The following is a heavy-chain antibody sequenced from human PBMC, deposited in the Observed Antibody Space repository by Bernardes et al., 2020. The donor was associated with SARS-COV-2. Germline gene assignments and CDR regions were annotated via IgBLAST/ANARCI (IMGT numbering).Heavy chain of an antibody. V-gene: IGHV5-51*01. Sequence: GEFLKISCKGSGYSFTSYWNGWVRQMPGKGLEWSGIIYPGDSHTRYSPSFQGQVTISADKSISTAYLQWSSLKASDTAMYYCARRDATVTTIDYWGQGTLVTVSS. CDR3: ARRDATVTTIDY. CDR1: GYSFTSYW. J-gene: IGHJ4*02. CDR2: IYPGDSHT. D-gene: IGHD4-17*01.